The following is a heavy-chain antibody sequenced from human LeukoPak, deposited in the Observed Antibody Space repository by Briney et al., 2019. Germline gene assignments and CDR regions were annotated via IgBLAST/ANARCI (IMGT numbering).Heavy chain of an antibody. Sequence: ASVTVSCKASGYTFTSYYMHWVRQAPGQGLEWMGWINPNSGGTNYAQKFQGRFTMTRDTSISTAYMELSRLRSDDTAVYYCATHSTRIAVRPSDYYYYMDVWGKGTTVTVSS. J-gene: IGHJ6*03. CDR2: INPNSGGT. CDR3: ATHSTRIAVRPSDYYYYMDV. D-gene: IGHD6-6*01. V-gene: IGHV1-2*02. CDR1: GYTFTSYY.